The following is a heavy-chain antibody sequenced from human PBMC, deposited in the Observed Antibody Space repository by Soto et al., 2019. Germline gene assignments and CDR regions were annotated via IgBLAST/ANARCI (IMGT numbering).Heavy chain of an antibody. CDR2: INPNSGGT. CDR1: GYTFTVYY. J-gene: IGHJ5*02. D-gene: IGHD6-13*01. Sequence: ASVKVSCKASGYTFTVYYMHCVLQAPLQWLEWMGCINPNSGGTNYAQKFQGRVTMTRDTSISTAYMELSSLRSDDTAVYYCARDRIAAAGINWFDPWGQGTLVTSPQ. V-gene: IGHV1-2*02. CDR3: ARDRIAAAGINWFDP.